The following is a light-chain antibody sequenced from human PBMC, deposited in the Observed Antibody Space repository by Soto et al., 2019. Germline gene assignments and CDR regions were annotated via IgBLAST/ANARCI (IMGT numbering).Light chain of an antibody. J-gene: IGLJ2*01. V-gene: IGLV2-8*01. CDR3: SSYAGSNKLV. CDR2: DVS. Sequence: QSALTQPPSASGSPGQSVTISCTGTSSDVGRYNHVSWYQQHPGKAPKLMIYDVSNRPSGVPDRFSGSKSGNTASLTVSGLQVEDEADYYCSSYAGSNKLVFGGGTKVTVL. CDR1: SSDVGRYNH.